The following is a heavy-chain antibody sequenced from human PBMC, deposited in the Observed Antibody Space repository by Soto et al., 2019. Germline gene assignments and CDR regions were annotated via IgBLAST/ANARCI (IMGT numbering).Heavy chain of an antibody. CDR2: IYSGGST. CDR1: GFTVSSNY. V-gene: IGHV3-53*01. CDR3: ARGPGSSGWKNYYYYGMDV. Sequence: EVQLVESGGGLIQPGGSLRLSCAASGFTVSSNYMSWVRQAPGKGLEWVSVIYSGGSTYYADSVKGRLTISRDNSKNTLYLQMNSLRAEDTAVYYCARGPGSSGWKNYYYYGMDVWGQGTTVTVSS. D-gene: IGHD6-19*01. J-gene: IGHJ6*02.